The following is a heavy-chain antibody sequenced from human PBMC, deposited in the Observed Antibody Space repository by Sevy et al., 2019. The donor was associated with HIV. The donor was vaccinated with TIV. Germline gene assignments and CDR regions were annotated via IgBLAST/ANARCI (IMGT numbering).Heavy chain of an antibody. J-gene: IGHJ4*02. Sequence: GESLKISCAASGFTFSSYGMHWVRQAPGKGLEWVGRIKSKTDGGTRDFAAPVKGRFAIARDDSKNTLSLQMDSLKTEDTALYYCTAGVGTSDFDYWGQGILVTVSS. CDR3: TAGVGTSDFDY. V-gene: IGHV3-15*01. D-gene: IGHD1-26*01. CDR1: GFTFSSYG. CDR2: IKSKTDGGTR.